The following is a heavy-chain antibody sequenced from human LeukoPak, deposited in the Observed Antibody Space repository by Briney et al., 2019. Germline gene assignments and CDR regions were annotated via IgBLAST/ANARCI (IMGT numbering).Heavy chain of an antibody. Sequence: ASVKVSCKASGYTCTSYYMHWVRKAPGQGLEWMGIINPSGGSTSYAQKFQGRVTMTRDTSTSTVYMELSSLRSEDTAVYYCAREAYYDLAFDIWGQGTMVTVSS. D-gene: IGHD3-22*01. CDR3: AREAYYDLAFDI. V-gene: IGHV1-46*01. CDR1: GYTCTSYY. J-gene: IGHJ3*02. CDR2: INPSGGST.